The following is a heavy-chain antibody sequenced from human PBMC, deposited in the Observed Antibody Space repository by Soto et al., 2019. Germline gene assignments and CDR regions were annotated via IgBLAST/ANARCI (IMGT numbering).Heavy chain of an antibody. CDR1: GFSLSNARMG. CDR2: IFSNDEK. V-gene: IGHV2-26*01. Sequence: SGPTLVNPTETLTLTCPVPGFSLSNARMGVSWIRQPPGKALEWLAHIFSNDEKSYSTSLKSRLTISKDTSKSQVVLTMTNMDPVDTATYYCARVDRILNWFDPWGQGTLVTVSS. J-gene: IGHJ5*02. CDR3: ARVDRILNWFDP. D-gene: IGHD3-16*02.